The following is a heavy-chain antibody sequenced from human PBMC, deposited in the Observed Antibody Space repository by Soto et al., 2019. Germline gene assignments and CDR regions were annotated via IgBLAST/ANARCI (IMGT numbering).Heavy chain of an antibody. CDR3: VRDWSTFRGMDV. CDR1: GFTFSTYW. J-gene: IGHJ6*02. CDR2: IKQDGSEK. Sequence: GESLKISCAASGFTFSTYWMNWVRQAPGKGLEWVANIKQDGSEKYYVDSVKGRLAISRDNAKDSLFLQMNNLRAEDTAVYYCVRDWSTFRGMDVWGQGTTVTVSS. V-gene: IGHV3-7*01.